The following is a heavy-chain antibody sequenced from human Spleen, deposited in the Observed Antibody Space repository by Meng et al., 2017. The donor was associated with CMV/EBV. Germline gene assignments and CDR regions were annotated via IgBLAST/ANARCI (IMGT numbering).Heavy chain of an antibody. V-gene: IGHV3-23*01. CDR1: FTFSSYA. CDR2: ISGSGGST. J-gene: IGHJ5*02. D-gene: IGHD2-2*02. CDR3: ANSHREVVPAAIALDP. Sequence: FTFSSYAMRWVRQAPGKGLEWVSAISGSGGSTYYADSVKGRFTISRDNSKNTLYLQMNSLRAEDTAVYYCANSHREVVPAAIALDPWGQGTLVTVSS.